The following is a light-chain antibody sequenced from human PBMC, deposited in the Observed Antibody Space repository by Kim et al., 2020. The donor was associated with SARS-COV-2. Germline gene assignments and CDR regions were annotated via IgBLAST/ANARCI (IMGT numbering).Light chain of an antibody. J-gene: IGKJ5*01. Sequence: PGERATLSCRASPSVTSNYLAWYQQTPGQAPRLLIYGASNRATGIPDRFSGSGSGRDFTLTISRLEPEDFAVYYCQQYDSSPPITFGQGTRLEIK. CDR2: GAS. V-gene: IGKV3-20*01. CDR1: PSVTSNY. CDR3: QQYDSSPPIT.